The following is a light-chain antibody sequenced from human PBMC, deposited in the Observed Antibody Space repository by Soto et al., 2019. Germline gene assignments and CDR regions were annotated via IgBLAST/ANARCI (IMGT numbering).Light chain of an antibody. CDR1: QGINNY. Sequence: DIQMTQSPSSLSGSGGDRATITCRASQGINNYLAWYQQKPGKAPKLLIYGASTLQSGVPSRFSGSGSGTDFTPTINSLQPDDVATYYCQKYDRAPFSLGPGTKVDIK. V-gene: IGKV1-27*01. CDR2: GAS. CDR3: QKYDRAPFS. J-gene: IGKJ3*01.